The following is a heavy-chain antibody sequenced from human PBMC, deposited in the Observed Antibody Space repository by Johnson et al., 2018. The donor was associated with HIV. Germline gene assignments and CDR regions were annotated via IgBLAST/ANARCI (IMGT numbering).Heavy chain of an antibody. CDR3: ARDAITMILEPPLGAFDI. Sequence: QVQLVESGGGVVQPGKSLRLSCAASGFAFSSYAMHWVRQAPGKGLEWLAVISFDGANKYYSASVKGRFTISRDDYKNTLFLQMNSLRPEATAVYYCARDAITMILEPPLGAFDIWGQGTMVTVSS. J-gene: IGHJ3*02. CDR2: ISFDGANK. CDR1: GFAFSSYA. D-gene: IGHD3-22*01. V-gene: IGHV3-30-3*01.